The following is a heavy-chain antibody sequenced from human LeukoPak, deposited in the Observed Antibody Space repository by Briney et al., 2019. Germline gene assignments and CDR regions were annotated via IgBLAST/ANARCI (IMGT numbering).Heavy chain of an antibody. CDR1: GFTFSSYA. Sequence: PGGSLRLSCAASGFTFSSYAMSWVRQAPGKGLEWVSAISGSGGSTYYADSVKGRFTISRDNSKNTLYLQMNSLRADDTAVYYCVKAISGQWLVTTFDYWGQGTLVTVSS. CDR3: VKAISGQWLVTTFDY. CDR2: ISGSGGST. V-gene: IGHV3-23*01. D-gene: IGHD6-19*01. J-gene: IGHJ4*02.